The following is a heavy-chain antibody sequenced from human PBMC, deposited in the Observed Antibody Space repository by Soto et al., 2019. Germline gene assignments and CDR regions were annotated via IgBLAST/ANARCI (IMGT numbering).Heavy chain of an antibody. J-gene: IGHJ5*02. D-gene: IGHD6-13*01. V-gene: IGHV3-11*01. CDR2: ISSSGSTI. CDR3: AREGGSTMYSSSWYTKAGFDP. CDR1: GFTFSDYY. Sequence: QVQLVESGGGLVKPGGSLRLSCAASGFTFSDYYMSWIRQAPGKGLEWVSYISSSGSTIYYADSVKGRFTISRDNAKNSLYLQMNSLRAEDTAVYYCAREGGSTMYSSSWYTKAGFDPWGQGTLVTVSS.